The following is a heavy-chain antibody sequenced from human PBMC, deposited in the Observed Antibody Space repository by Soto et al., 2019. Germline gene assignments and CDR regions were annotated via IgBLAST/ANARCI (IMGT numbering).Heavy chain of an antibody. CDR1: GFTFSSYG. D-gene: IGHD2-15*01. CDR3: AILQDV. V-gene: IGHV3-30*03. CDR2: ISYDGSNK. J-gene: IGHJ6*02. Sequence: PGGSLRLSCAASGFTFSSYGMHWVRQAPGKGLEWVAVISYDGSNKYYADSVKGRFTISRDNSKNTLYLQMNSLRAEDTVVYYCAILQDVWGQGTTVTVSS.